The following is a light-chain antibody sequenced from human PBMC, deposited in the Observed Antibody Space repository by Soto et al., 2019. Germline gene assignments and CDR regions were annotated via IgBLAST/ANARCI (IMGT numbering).Light chain of an antibody. CDR2: TAS. J-gene: IGKJ4*01. CDR3: QHYDYYSAHT. CDR1: QSISSW. V-gene: IGKV1-5*03. Sequence: DIQMTQSPSTLSASVGDRVTITCRASQSISSWLAWYQQRPGKAPNLLIHTASTLKSGVPSRFIGSGSGTEFTLTISSLQPDDFAAYYCQHYDYYSAHTFGGGTKVEI.